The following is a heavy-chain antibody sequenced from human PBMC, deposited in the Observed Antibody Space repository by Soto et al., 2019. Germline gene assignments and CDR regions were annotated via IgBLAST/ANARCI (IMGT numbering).Heavy chain of an antibody. D-gene: IGHD3-22*01. CDR3: TRDEYYYDSSGYYYRIPDY. J-gene: IGHJ4*02. Sequence: GGSLRLACTASGVTFGDYAMSWFRQAPGKGLEWVGFIRSKAYGGTTEYAASVKGRFTISRDDSKSIAYLQMNSLKTEDTAVYYCTRDEYYYDSSGYYYRIPDYWGQGT. CDR1: GVTFGDYA. CDR2: IRSKAYGGTT. V-gene: IGHV3-49*03.